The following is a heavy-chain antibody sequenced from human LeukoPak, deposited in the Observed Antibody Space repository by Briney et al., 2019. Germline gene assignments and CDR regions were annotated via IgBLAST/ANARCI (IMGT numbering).Heavy chain of an antibody. J-gene: IGHJ3*02. Sequence: ASVKVSCKASGGTFSSYAISWVRQAPGQGLEWMGGIIPIFGTANYAQKFQGRVTITADESTSTAYMELSSLRSEDTAVYYCARDPDSSGYYGDAFDIWGQGTMVTVSS. D-gene: IGHD3-22*01. CDR1: GGTFSSYA. CDR3: ARDPDSSGYYGDAFDI. CDR2: IIPIFGTA. V-gene: IGHV1-69*13.